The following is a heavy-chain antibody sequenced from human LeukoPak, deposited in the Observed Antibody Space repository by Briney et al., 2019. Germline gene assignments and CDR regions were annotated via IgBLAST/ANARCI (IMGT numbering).Heavy chain of an antibody. Sequence: RASVKVSCKASGGTFKNNALSWVRQAPGQGLEWMGGITPLFGSEHYAQRFQGRVTITTDESTSTAYMELSSLTSEDTAVYFCARGRLMVTGFDLWGQGTMVTVSS. D-gene: IGHD2-8*01. J-gene: IGHJ3*01. V-gene: IGHV1-69*05. CDR2: ITPLFGSE. CDR3: ARGRLMVTGFDL. CDR1: GGTFKNNA.